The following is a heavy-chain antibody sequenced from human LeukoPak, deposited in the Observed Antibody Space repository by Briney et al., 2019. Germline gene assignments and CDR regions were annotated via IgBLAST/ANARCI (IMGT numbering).Heavy chain of an antibody. CDR3: AKGGYDYIEVAYFDF. CDR2: ISGSGGST. CDR1: GFTFSSYA. D-gene: IGHD5-12*01. V-gene: IGHV3-23*01. Sequence: GGSLRLSCAASGFTFSSYAMSWVRQAPGKGLEWVSAISGSGGSTYYADSVKGRFTISRDTSKNTLYLQLSSLRLEDTAVYYCAKGGYDYIEVAYFDFWGQGTLVTVSS. J-gene: IGHJ4*02.